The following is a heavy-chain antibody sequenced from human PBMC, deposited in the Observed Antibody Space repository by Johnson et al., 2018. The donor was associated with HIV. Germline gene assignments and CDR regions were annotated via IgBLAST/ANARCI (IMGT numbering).Heavy chain of an antibody. Sequence: VQLVESGGGLVQPGRSLRLSCAASGFSFDDYAMHWVRQVAGKGLEWVSGLSWNSGSIGYAASLKGRFTISRDNAKNSLYLQMNSLRAEDTALYYCAKDMGRYSSSSAAFDIWGQGTMVTVSS. CDR2: LSWNSGSI. D-gene: IGHD6-6*01. CDR1: GFSFDDYA. CDR3: AKDMGRYSSSSAAFDI. J-gene: IGHJ3*02. V-gene: IGHV3-9*01.